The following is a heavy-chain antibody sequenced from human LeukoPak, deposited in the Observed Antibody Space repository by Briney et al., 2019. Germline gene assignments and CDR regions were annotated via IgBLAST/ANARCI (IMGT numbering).Heavy chain of an antibody. CDR2: INAGNGNT. CDR3: ASPYFHFWGSYRYTLEY. CDR1: AYTFTSYT. J-gene: IGHJ4*02. D-gene: IGHD3-16*02. Sequence: ASVTLSFNAAAYTFTSYTIHLMRLAPAQRMELMGWINAGNGNTKHSQKVQGKVPITMATSESKTYLYLSILTSEDTAEYYCASPYFHFWGSYRYTLEYWGQRTLATVPS. V-gene: IGHV1-3*01.